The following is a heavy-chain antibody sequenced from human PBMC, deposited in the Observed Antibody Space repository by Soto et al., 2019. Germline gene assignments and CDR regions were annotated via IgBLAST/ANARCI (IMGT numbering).Heavy chain of an antibody. J-gene: IGHJ6*02. V-gene: IGHV1-8*01. CDR1: GYTFTSYD. CDR2: MNPNSGNT. D-gene: IGHD6-6*01. Sequence: QVQLVQSGAEVKKPGASVKVSCKASGYTFTSYDINWVRQATGQGLEWMGWMNPNSGNTGYAQKFQGRVTMTRNTSISTAYMELSSLRSEDTAVYYCARDRIAARPFHYYYGMDVWGQGTTVTVSS. CDR3: ARDRIAARPFHYYYGMDV.